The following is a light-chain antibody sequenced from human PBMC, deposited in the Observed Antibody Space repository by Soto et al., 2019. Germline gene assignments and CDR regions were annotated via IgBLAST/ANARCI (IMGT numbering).Light chain of an antibody. V-gene: IGLV2-8*01. Sequence: SALTQPPSASGSPGQSGTLPCTGTSRDVGFYKYVSWYRQHPGKAPQLMIYEVNRRPSGIPDRFSGSKSGNTASLTVSGLQAEDEADYYCSSYADNNIFVFGTGTKVTVL. CDR2: EVN. CDR1: SRDVGFYKY. CDR3: SSYADNNIFV. J-gene: IGLJ1*01.